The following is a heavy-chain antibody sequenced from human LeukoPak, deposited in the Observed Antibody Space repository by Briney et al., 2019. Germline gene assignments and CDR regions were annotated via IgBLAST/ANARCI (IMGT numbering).Heavy chain of an antibody. D-gene: IGHD1-26*01. CDR3: ARQVGPTLYFDY. V-gene: IGHV5-51*01. CDR1: GYSFTSYL. J-gene: IGHJ4*02. CDR2: IYPGDSDT. Sequence: GESLKISCKGSGYSFTSYLIGWVRQMPGKGLEWMGIIYPGDSDTRYSPSFQGQVTTSADKFISTVYLQWSSLKASDTAMYYCARQVGPTLYFDYWGQGTLVTVSS.